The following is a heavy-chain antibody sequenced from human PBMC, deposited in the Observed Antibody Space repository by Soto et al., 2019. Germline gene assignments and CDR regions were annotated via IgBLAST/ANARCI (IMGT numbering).Heavy chain of an antibody. CDR1: GFTFDDHA. D-gene: IGHD4-17*01. Sequence: GGSLRLSCAASGFTFDDHAMHWVRQPPGKGLEWVSAISWKSGSTDYADSVKGRFTISRDSAKNSLYLQMNSLRPEDTALYYCTRGWRSDYQQPYIDYWGQGTLVTVSS. J-gene: IGHJ4*02. CDR2: ISWKSGST. V-gene: IGHV3-9*01. CDR3: TRGWRSDYQQPYIDY.